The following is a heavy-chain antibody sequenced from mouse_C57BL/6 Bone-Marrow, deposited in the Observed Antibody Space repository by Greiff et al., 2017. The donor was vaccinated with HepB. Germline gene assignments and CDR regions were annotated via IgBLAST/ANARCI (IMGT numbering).Heavy chain of an antibody. V-gene: IGHV1-76*01. D-gene: IGHD2-2*01. CDR2: IYPGSGNT. CDR1: GYTFTDYY. CDR3: ARGGIYYGYVLDY. J-gene: IGHJ2*01. Sequence: VQLQQSGAELVRPGASVKLSCKASGYTFTDYYINWVKQRPGQGLEWIARIYPGSGNTYYNEKFKGKATLTAEKSSSTAYMQLSSLTSEDSAVYFCARGGIYYGYVLDYWGQGTTLTVSS.